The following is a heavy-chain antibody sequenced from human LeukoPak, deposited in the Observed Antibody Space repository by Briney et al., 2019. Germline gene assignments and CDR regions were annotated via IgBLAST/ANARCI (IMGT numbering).Heavy chain of an antibody. V-gene: IGHV3-23*01. D-gene: IGHD3-16*01. Sequence: PGGSLRLSCAASGFTFSSYAMSWVRQAPGKGLEWVSAISGSGGSTYYADSVKGRFTISRDNSKNTLYLRMNSLRAEDTAVYYCAKDSDYVWGSTAAYWGQGTLVTVSS. CDR2: ISGSGGST. CDR1: GFTFSSYA. CDR3: AKDSDYVWGSTAAY. J-gene: IGHJ4*02.